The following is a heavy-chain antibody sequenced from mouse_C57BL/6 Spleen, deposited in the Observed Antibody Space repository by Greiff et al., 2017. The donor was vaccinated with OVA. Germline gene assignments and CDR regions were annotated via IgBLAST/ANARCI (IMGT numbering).Heavy chain of an antibody. D-gene: IGHD2-3*01. V-gene: IGHV1-26*01. CDR1: GYTFTDYY. CDR2: INPNNGGT. CDR3: ARWLLRRYFDY. Sequence: VQLQQSGPELVKPGASVKISCKASGYTFTDYYMNWVKQSHGKSLEWIGDINPNNGGTSYNQKFKGKATLTVDKSSSTAYMELRSLTSEDAAVYYCARWLLRRYFDYWGQGTTLTVSS. J-gene: IGHJ2*01.